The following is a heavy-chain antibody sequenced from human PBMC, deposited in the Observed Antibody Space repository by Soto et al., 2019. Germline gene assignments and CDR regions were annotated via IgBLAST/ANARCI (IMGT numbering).Heavy chain of an antibody. Sequence: EVHLLDSGGGLAQPGGSLKLSCATSGFTFGNFAMSWVRQAPGKGLEWVSAISGHGGSTYYADSVKGRFTISRHTSKNPLYLQMNSLTAEDTAVYFCAKLRAKSHIAVPFDYWGQGSLVTVSS. J-gene: IGHJ4*02. CDR1: GFTFGNFA. V-gene: IGHV3-23*01. CDR2: ISGHGGST. D-gene: IGHD2-15*01. CDR3: AKLRAKSHIAVPFDY.